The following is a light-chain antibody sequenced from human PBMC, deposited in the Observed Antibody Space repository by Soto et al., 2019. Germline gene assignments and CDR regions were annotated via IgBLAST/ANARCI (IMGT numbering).Light chain of an antibody. Sequence: EIVMTQSPATLSVSPGERATLSCRASQSVSSNLAWYQQKPGQAPRLLIYGASTRATGIPARFSGSGSGTEFSLTISSLQSEDFAVSYCQQHNNWPPLSFGGGTKVEFK. CDR1: QSVSSN. V-gene: IGKV3-15*01. J-gene: IGKJ4*01. CDR2: GAS. CDR3: QQHNNWPPLS.